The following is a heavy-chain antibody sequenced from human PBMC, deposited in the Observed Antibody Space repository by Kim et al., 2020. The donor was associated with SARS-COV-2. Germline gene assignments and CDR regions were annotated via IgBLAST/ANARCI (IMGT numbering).Heavy chain of an antibody. CDR1: GFTFSSHG. V-gene: IGHV3-33*01. CDR3: ARDRGDSSGLDY. D-gene: IGHD3-22*01. J-gene: IGHJ4*02. CDR2: IWYDGSNK. Sequence: LSLTCAASGFTFSSHGMHWVRQAPGKGLEWVAVIWYDGSNKYYADSVKGRFTISRDNSKNTLYLQMNSLRAEDTAVYYCARDRGDSSGLDYWGQGTLVTVSS.